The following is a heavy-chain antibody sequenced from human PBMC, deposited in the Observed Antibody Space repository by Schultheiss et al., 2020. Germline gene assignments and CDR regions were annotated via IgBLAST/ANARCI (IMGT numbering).Heavy chain of an antibody. J-gene: IGHJ4*02. V-gene: IGHV4-34*01. CDR2: IYYSGST. CDR3: ARSGYTTGTVYYFDH. Sequence: SETLSLTCAVYGGSFSGYYWIWIRHPPGKGLEWIGSIYYSGSTYYNPSLKSRVTISVDTSKNQFSLRLNSVTAADTAVYYCARSGYTTGTVYYFDHWGQGTLVTVSS. CDR1: GGSFSGYY. D-gene: IGHD6-13*01.